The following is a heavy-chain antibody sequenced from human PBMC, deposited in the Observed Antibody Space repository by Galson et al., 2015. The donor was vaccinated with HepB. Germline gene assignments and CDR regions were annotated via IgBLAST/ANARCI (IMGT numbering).Heavy chain of an antibody. Sequence: SVQVSCQASGYTFTGSYMHCVRPAPGQGLEWMGWINPNSGGTNYAQKFQGRVPMARDTSISTAYMELSRLRSDDTAVYYCARDSSSWYHQGGWFDPWGQGTLVTVSS. D-gene: IGHD6-13*01. J-gene: IGHJ5*02. CDR3: ARDSSSWYHQGGWFDP. CDR2: INPNSGGT. V-gene: IGHV1-2*02. CDR1: GYTFTGSY.